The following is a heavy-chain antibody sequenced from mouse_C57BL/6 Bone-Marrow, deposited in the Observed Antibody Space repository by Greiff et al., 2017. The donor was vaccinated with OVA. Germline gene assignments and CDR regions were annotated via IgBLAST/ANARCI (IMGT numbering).Heavy chain of an antibody. CDR1: GFTFSDYY. J-gene: IGHJ1*03. D-gene: IGHD1-1*01. CDR2: ISNGGGST. CDR3: ARPYYYGSPWYFDV. Sequence: DVMLVESGGGLVQPGGSLKLSCAASGFTFSDYYMYWVRQTPEKRLEWVAYISNGGGSTYYPDTVKGRFTISRDNAKNTLYLQMSRLKSEDTAMYYCARPYYYGSPWYFDVWGTGTTVTVSS. V-gene: IGHV5-12*01.